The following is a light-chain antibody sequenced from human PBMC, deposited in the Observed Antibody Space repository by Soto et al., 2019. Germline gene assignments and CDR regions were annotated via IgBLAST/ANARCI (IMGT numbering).Light chain of an antibody. CDR1: SSDVGSYNL. J-gene: IGLJ1*01. CDR2: EGT. CDR3: CSYAGSSTFV. V-gene: IGLV2-23*01. Sequence: QSALTQPASVSGSPGQSITISCTGTSSDVGSYNLVSWYQHHPGKAPKVMIYEGTKRPSGVSNRFSGSKSGSTASLTISGLQAEDEADYYCCSYAGSSTFVFGTGTKGTVL.